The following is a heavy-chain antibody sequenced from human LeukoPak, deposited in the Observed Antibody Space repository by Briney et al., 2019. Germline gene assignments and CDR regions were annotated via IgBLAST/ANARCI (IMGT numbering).Heavy chain of an antibody. J-gene: IGHJ4*02. V-gene: IGHV1-2*02. Sequence: GASVKVSCKASGYTFTSYGISWVRQAPGQGLEWMGWINPNSGGTNYAQKFQGRVTMTRDTSISTAYMELSRLRSDDTAVYYCASSRFLEWLFAFDYWGQGTLVTVSS. CDR2: INPNSGGT. CDR1: GYTFTSYG. CDR3: ASSRFLEWLFAFDY. D-gene: IGHD3-3*01.